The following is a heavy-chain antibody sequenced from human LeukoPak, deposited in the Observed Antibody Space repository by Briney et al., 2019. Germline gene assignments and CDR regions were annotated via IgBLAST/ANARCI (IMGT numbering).Heavy chain of an antibody. CDR3: VTDLRGMGTTTAYLHH. V-gene: IGHV3-21*01. Sequence: PGRSLRLSCAASGFTFSDYSMNWVRLPPGNGMELDSSVSGSSRYRYYADSLEGRFTPSTDDANNTLYLQMTSLRHAHMSVSYYVTDLRGMGTTTAYLHHWGQGTLVTVSS. J-gene: IGHJ1*01. CDR1: GFTFSDYS. CDR2: VSGSSRYR. D-gene: IGHD1-1*01.